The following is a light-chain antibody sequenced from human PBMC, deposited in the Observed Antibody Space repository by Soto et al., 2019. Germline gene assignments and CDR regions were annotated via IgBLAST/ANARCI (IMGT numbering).Light chain of an antibody. CDR1: QSISSK. J-gene: IGKJ1*01. V-gene: IGKV3-15*01. Sequence: EIVMTQSPATLSVSPGERASLSCTASQSISSKLAWYQKKPGQAPRLLIYGASTRATGIPARFSGSGSGTEFTLIISSLHCEDFEVYYCDHCNNWPRTFGQRNKVEI. CDR2: GAS. CDR3: DHCNNWPRT.